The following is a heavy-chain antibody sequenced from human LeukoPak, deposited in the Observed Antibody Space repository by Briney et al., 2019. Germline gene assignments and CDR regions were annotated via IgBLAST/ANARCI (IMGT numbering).Heavy chain of an antibody. CDR2: IYDRGST. Sequence: PSETLSLTCTVTGASISSHYWCWIRQTPGTGLEWIGDIYDRGSTTYNPSLKSRVSISVDTSRNQFSLNLRSVTAAETAVYYCAKIEVGRFDPWGQGTLVTVSS. D-gene: IGHD1-26*01. CDR3: AKIEVGRFDP. V-gene: IGHV4-59*11. J-gene: IGHJ5*02. CDR1: GASISSHY.